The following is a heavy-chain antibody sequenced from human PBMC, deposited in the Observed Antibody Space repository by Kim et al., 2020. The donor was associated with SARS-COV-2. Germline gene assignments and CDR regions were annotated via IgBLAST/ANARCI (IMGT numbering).Heavy chain of an antibody. J-gene: IGHJ4*02. CDR3: ESAGRESRADY. V-gene: IGHV4-4*02. CDR2: IYHSGST. CDR1: GGSISSSNW. Sequence: SETLSLTCAVSGGSISSSNWWSWVRQPPGKGLEWIGGIYHSGSTNYNPSLKSRITISVDKSTNQISLKLSSVTAADTAVYYCESAGRESRADYWGQGTLVTVSS.